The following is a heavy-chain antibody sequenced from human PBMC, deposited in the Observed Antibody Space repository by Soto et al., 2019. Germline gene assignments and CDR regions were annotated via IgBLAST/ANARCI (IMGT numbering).Heavy chain of an antibody. CDR3: ARVRGIAAAGTKSYYYYGMDV. V-gene: IGHV3-30-3*01. Sequence: QVQLVESGGGVVQPGRSLRLSCGASGYTFSSYAMHWVRQAPGKGLEWVAVISYDGSNKYYADSVKGRFTISRDNSKNTLYLQMNSLRAEDTAVYYCARVRGIAAAGTKSYYYYGMDVWGQGTTVTVSS. J-gene: IGHJ6*02. CDR1: GYTFSSYA. D-gene: IGHD6-13*01. CDR2: ISYDGSNK.